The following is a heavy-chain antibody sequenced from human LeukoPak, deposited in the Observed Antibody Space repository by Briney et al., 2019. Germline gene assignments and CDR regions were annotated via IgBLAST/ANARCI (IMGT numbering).Heavy chain of an antibody. CDR3: ARGYYDSGGYYYYYYGMDV. Sequence: ASVKVSCKASGYTFTSYGISWVRQAPGQGLEWTGWISGYKGNTNYAQKFQGRVTMTTDTSTNTAYMELRSLRSDDTAVYYCARGYYDSGGYYYYYYGMDVWGQGTTVTVSS. CDR2: ISGYKGNT. CDR1: GYTFTSYG. J-gene: IGHJ6*02. D-gene: IGHD3-22*01. V-gene: IGHV1-18*01.